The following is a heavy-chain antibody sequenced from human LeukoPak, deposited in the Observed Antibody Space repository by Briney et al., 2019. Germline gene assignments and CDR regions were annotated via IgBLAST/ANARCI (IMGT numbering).Heavy chain of an antibody. CDR3: ARSDGGAPFDY. Sequence: SETLSLTCTVSGGSISSYYWSWIRQPPGKGLEWIGYIYYSGSTNYNPSPKSRVTISVDTSKNQFSLKLSSVTAADTAVYYCARSDGGAPFDYWGQGTLVTVSS. CDR2: IYYSGST. D-gene: IGHD4-23*01. J-gene: IGHJ4*02. CDR1: GGSISSYY. V-gene: IGHV4-59*01.